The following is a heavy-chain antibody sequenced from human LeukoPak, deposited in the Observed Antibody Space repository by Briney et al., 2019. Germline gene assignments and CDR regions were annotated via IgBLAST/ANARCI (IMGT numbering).Heavy chain of an antibody. CDR1: GFTFSSCS. CDR3: ARDRLLEDRDYNSYYYMDV. D-gene: IGHD1-1*01. V-gene: IGHV3-21*01. CDR2: ISSSSSYI. Sequence: PGGSLRLSCAASGFTFSSCSMNWVRQAPGKGLEWVSSISSSSSYIYYADSVKGRFTISRDNAKNSLSLQMNSLRAEDTAVYYCARDRLLEDRDYNSYYYMDVWGIGTTVTVSS. J-gene: IGHJ6*03.